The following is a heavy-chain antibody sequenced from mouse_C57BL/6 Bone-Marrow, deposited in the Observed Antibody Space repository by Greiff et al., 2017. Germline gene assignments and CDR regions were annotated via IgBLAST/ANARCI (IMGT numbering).Heavy chain of an antibody. CDR1: GYTFTSYW. CDR2: IDPSDTYT. D-gene: IGHD1-1*01. CDR3: ARNYAWYFDV. Sequence: QVQLQQPGAELVKPGASVKLSCKASGYTFTSYWMQWVKQRPGQGLEWIGEIDPSDTYTNYNQKFKGKATLTVDTSSSTAYMQLSSLTSEDSAVYYCARNYAWYFDVWGTGTTVTVSS. J-gene: IGHJ1*03. V-gene: IGHV1-50*01.